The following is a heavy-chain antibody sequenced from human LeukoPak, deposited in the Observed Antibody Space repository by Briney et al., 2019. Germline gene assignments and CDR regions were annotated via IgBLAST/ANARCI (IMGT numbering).Heavy chain of an antibody. D-gene: IGHD1-26*01. CDR1: GGSFSGYY. Sequence: SETLSLTCAVYGGSFSGYYWSWIRQPPGKGLEWIGEINHSGSTNYNPSLKSRVTISVDTSKNQFSLKLSSVTAADTAVYYCARGDPRGRVGATWGRGTLVTVSS. J-gene: IGHJ5*02. V-gene: IGHV4-34*01. CDR2: INHSGST. CDR3: ARGDPRGRVGAT.